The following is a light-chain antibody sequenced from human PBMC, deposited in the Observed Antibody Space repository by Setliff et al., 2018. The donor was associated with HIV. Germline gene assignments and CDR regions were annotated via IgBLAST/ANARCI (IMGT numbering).Light chain of an antibody. CDR3: ISYTTGATPYV. CDR2: EVT. CDR1: TNDVGFYNR. Sequence: QSALTQPASVSGSPGQSITISCTGTTNDVGFYNRVSWYQQPPGNAPKLLIYEVTNRPSGVSDRFSGSKSGNSASLTISGLQAEDEADYYCISYTTGATPYVFGTGTRSPS. J-gene: IGLJ1*01. V-gene: IGLV2-14*01.